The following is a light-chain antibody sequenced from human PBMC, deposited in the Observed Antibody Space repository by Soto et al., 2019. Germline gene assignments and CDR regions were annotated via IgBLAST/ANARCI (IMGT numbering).Light chain of an antibody. Sequence: QSVLTQPPSVSGAPGQRVTISCTGSSSNIGAGYDVHWYQQLPGTAPKLLISGNSNRPSGVPDRFSGSKSGTSASLAITGLRAEDEADYYCQSYDSSLSVVFGGGTKLTVL. CDR1: SSNIGAGYD. J-gene: IGLJ2*01. V-gene: IGLV1-40*01. CDR2: GNS. CDR3: QSYDSSLSVV.